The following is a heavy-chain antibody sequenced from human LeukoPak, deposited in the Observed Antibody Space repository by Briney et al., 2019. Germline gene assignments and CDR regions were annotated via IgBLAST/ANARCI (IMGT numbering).Heavy chain of an antibody. V-gene: IGHV1-24*01. CDR2: LDPEDGEA. CDR3: ATRNFGDYGAFDI. D-gene: IGHD4-17*01. CDR1: GYTLSDLA. J-gene: IGHJ3*02. Sequence: ASVKVSCKVSGYTLSDLAMHWVRQAPGKGLEWMGGLDPEDGEAIYAHPLQGRVTMPEDTSSDTAYIVLSSLRSEDTAVSYCATRNFGDYGAFDIWGQGTMVTVSS.